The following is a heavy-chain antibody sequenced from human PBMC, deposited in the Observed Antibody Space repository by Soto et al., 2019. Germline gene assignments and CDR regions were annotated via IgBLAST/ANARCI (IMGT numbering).Heavy chain of an antibody. CDR1: GFSFGSSW. CDR3: ARDVTPGSSSLYLDAFDI. Sequence: EVQLVESGGDLVQPGGSLRLSCAASGFSFGSSWMTWVRQAPGKGLEWVANIKKDGSKINYLDSVRGRFTVSRDNAKNSLDLEMLSLRAEDTARYYCARDVTPGSSSLYLDAFDIWGQGTMVTVSS. D-gene: IGHD6-13*01. J-gene: IGHJ3*02. V-gene: IGHV3-7*05. CDR2: IKKDGSKI.